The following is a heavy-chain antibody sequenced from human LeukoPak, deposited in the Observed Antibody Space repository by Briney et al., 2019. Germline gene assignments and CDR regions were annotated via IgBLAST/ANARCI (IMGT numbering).Heavy chain of an antibody. CDR2: IYYSGST. D-gene: IGHD6-19*01. CDR3: ARSRLGSDYFDY. J-gene: IGHJ4*02. V-gene: IGHV4-59*01. CDR1: GGSIRSYY. Sequence: PSETLSLTCTVSGGSIRSYYWSWIRQPPGKGLEWIGYIYYSGSTNYNPSLKSRVTISVDTSKNQFSLKLSSVTAADTAVYYCARSRLGSDYFDYWGQGTLVTVSS.